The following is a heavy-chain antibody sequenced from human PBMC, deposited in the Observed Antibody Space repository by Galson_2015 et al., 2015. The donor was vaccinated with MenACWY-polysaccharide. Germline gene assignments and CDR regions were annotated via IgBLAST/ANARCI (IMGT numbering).Heavy chain of an antibody. Sequence: SLRLSCAASGGNFNSYAMTWVRQAPGKGLEWVSSISANGDSAHYVDSVTGRFFTSRDKSTNTLFLQMNGLTTEDTAVYYCFLVGTGGRVYRGRGVLVTVPS. V-gene: IGHV3-23*01. CDR3: FLVGTGGRVY. J-gene: IGHJ4*02. D-gene: IGHD1-26*01. CDR2: ISANGDSA. CDR1: GGNFNSYA.